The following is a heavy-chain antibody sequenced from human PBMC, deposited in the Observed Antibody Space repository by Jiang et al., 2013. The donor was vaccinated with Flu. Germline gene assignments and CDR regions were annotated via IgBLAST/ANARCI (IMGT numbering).Heavy chain of an antibody. D-gene: IGHD2-15*01. J-gene: IGHJ4*02. CDR1: GGSISSGDYY. Sequence: GLVKPSQTLSLTCTVSGGSISSGDYYWSWIRQPPGKGLEWIGYIYYSGSTYYNPSLKSRVTISVDTSKNQFSLKLSSVTAADTAVYYCARVVGYCSGGSCYWDPNFDYWGQGTLVTVSS. V-gene: IGHV4-30-4*01. CDR3: ARVVGYCSGGSCYWDPNFDY. CDR2: IYYSGST.